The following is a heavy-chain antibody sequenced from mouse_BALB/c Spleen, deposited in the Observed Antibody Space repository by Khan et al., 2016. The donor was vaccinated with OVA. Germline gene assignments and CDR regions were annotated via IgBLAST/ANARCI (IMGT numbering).Heavy chain of an antibody. Sequence: EVQLVESGPGLVKPSQSLSLTCSVTGYSITGGYSWSWIRQFPGNKLEWMGYISYDGSNNYNPSLKNRISITRDTSHNQFFLKLNSVTTEDTATYYCARGGVVVPYWYFDVWGAGTTVTVSS. CDR3: ARGGVVVPYWYFDV. D-gene: IGHD1-1*01. J-gene: IGHJ1*01. V-gene: IGHV3-6*02. CDR2: ISYDGSN. CDR1: GYSITGGYS.